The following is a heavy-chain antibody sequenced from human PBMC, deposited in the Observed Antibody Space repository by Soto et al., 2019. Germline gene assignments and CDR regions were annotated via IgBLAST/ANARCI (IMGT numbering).Heavy chain of an antibody. CDR3: VRLVGHSWLDS. CDR1: GDSVSSNDAT. CDR2: TYYRSKWYI. Sequence: QVQLQQSGPGLVKTSQTLSLTCAISGDSVSSNDATWDWIRQSPSRGLEWLGRTYYRSKWYIDYPVSLKSRITINPDPSNTQLSLQLNSVTPDDTAVYSCVRLVGHSWLDSWGQGTLVTVSS. J-gene: IGHJ5*01. V-gene: IGHV6-1*01. D-gene: IGHD2-2*01.